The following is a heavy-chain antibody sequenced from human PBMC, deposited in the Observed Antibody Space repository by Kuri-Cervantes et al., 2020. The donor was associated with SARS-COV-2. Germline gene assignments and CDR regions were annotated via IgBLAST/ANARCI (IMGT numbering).Heavy chain of an antibody. D-gene: IGHD5-24*01. CDR3: AKAERGGGYNSHDAFDI. J-gene: IGHJ3*02. Sequence: LSLTCAASGFTFSNYGMHWVRQAPGKGLEWVAFIQYDGSNKFYGDSLKGRFTISRDNSKNTLYLQVNSLRAEDTAVYYCAKAERGGGYNSHDAFDIWGQGTMVTVSS. CDR1: GFTFSNYG. V-gene: IGHV3-30*02. CDR2: IQYDGSNK.